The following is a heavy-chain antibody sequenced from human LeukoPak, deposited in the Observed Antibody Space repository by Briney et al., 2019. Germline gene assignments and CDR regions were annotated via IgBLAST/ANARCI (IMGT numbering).Heavy chain of an antibody. CDR2: INHSGST. V-gene: IGHV4-34*01. J-gene: IGHJ4*02. Sequence: TLSLTCAVYGGSFSGYYWSWIRQPPGKGLECIGEINHSGSTNYNPSLKSRVTISVDTSKNQFSLKLSSVTAADTAVYYCARGLVDESGETRAHFDYWGQGTLVTVSS. D-gene: IGHD4-17*01. CDR1: GGSFSGYY. CDR3: ARGLVDESGETRAHFDY.